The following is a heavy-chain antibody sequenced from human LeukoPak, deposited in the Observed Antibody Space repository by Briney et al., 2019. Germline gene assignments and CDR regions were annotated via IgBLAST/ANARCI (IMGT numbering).Heavy chain of an antibody. CDR3: ARDLRYCSGGSCYSEAAFDI. V-gene: IGHV3-11*04. D-gene: IGHD2-15*01. CDR2: ISSSGSTI. Sequence: PGGSLRLSCAASGFTFSDYYMSWIRQAPGKGLEWVSYISSSGSTIYHADSVKGRFTISRDNAKNSLYLQMNSLRAEDTAVYYCARDLRYCSGGSCYSEAAFDIWGQGTMVTVSS. J-gene: IGHJ3*02. CDR1: GFTFSDYY.